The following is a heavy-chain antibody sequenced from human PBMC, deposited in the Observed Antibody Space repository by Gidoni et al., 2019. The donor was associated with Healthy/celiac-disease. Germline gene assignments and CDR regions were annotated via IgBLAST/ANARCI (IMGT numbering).Heavy chain of an antibody. CDR1: GYTFTSYD. Sequence: QVQLVQSGAEVKKPGASVKVSCKASGYTFTSYDINWVRQATGQGLEWMGWMNPNSGNTGYAQNFQGRVTMTRNTSISTAYMELSSLRSEDTAVYYCARVTWLQLPHYYYYGMDVWGQGTTVTVSS. J-gene: IGHJ6*02. D-gene: IGHD5-12*01. V-gene: IGHV1-8*01. CDR2: MNPNSGNT. CDR3: ARVTWLQLPHYYYYGMDV.